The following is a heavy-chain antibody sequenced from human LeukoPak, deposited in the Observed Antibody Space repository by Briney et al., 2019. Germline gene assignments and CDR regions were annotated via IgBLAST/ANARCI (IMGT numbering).Heavy chain of an antibody. V-gene: IGHV4-34*01. Sequence: PSETLSLTCAVYGGSFSGYYWSWIRQPPGKGLEWIGEINHSGSTNYNPSLKSRVTISVDTSKNQFSLKLSSVTAADTAVYYCARRYGSGRSWFDPWGQGTLVTVSS. J-gene: IGHJ5*02. CDR2: INHSGST. CDR3: ARRYGSGRSWFDP. D-gene: IGHD2-15*01. CDR1: GGSFSGYY.